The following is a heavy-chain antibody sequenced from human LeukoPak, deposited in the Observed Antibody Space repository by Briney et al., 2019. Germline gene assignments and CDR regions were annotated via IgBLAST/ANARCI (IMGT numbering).Heavy chain of an antibody. CDR3: ASGDYGGYYFDY. Sequence: GESLKISCAASGFTFSSYAMHWVHQAPGKGLEYGSAISSNGGSTYYANSVKGRFTISRDNSKNTLYLQMGSLRAEDMAVYYCASGDYGGYYFDYWGQGTLVTVSS. V-gene: IGHV3-64*01. CDR2: ISSNGGST. CDR1: GFTFSSYA. D-gene: IGHD4/OR15-4a*01. J-gene: IGHJ4*02.